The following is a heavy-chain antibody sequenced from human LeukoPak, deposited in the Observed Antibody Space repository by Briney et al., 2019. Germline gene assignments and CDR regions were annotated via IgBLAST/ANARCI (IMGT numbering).Heavy chain of an antibody. CDR2: IYYSGST. CDR1: GGSISSYY. Sequence: SETLSLTCTVSGGSISSYYWSWLRQPPGKGLEWLGYIYYSGSTNYNPSLKSRVTISVDTSKNQFSLKLSSVTAADTAVYYCARRGESYYFDYWGQGTLVTVSS. D-gene: IGHD3-16*01. CDR3: ARRGESYYFDY. J-gene: IGHJ4*02. V-gene: IGHV4-59*08.